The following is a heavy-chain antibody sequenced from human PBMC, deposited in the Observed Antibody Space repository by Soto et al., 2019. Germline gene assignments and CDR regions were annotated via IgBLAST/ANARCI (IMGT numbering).Heavy chain of an antibody. J-gene: IGHJ4*02. CDR1: GYTFTSYY. V-gene: IGHV1-46*01. D-gene: IGHD3-22*01. CDR2: INPNTGST. CDR3: ARSPYSSGSYYPIDY. Sequence: ASVKVSCKASGYTFTSYYMHWVRQAPGQGLEWMGVINPNTGSTNYAQKFQGRVTMTRDTSTTTVYIELGSLRSDDTAVYYCARSPYSSGSYYPIDYWGQGTLVTVSS.